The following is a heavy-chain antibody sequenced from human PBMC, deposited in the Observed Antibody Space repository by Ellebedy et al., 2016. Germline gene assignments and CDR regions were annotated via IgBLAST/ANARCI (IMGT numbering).Heavy chain of an antibody. D-gene: IGHD2-2*01. CDR2: ISYDGSNK. CDR1: GFTFSSYG. CDR3: ASHSGCSSTSCSYFDY. V-gene: IGHV3-30*03. J-gene: IGHJ4*02. Sequence: GGSLRLSCAASGFTFSSYGMHWVRQAPGKGLEWVAVISYDGSNKYYADSVKGRFTISRDNSKNTLYLQMNSLRAEDTAVYYCASHSGCSSTSCSYFDYWGQGTLVTVSS.